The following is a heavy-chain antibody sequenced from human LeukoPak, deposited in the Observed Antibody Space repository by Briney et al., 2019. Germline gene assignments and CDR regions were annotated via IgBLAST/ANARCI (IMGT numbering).Heavy chain of an antibody. Sequence: GGSLRLSCAASGFTVSSNYMSWVRQAPGKGLEWVSAISGSGGSTYYADSVKGRFTISRDNSRNTLYLQMNSLRAEDTAVYYCAKWRYSPYYFDYWGQGTLVTVSS. CDR2: ISGSGGST. CDR1: GFTVSSNY. CDR3: AKWRYSPYYFDY. J-gene: IGHJ4*02. D-gene: IGHD3-9*01. V-gene: IGHV3-23*01.